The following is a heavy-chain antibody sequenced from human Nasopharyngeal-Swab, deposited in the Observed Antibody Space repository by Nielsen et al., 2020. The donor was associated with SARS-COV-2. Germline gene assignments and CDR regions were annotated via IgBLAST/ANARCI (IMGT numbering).Heavy chain of an antibody. V-gene: IGHV4-39*01. J-gene: IGHJ4*02. CDR3: ARVVAVASTRRYFDY. Sequence: WIRQPPGKGLEWIGSIYYSGSTYYNPSLKSRVTISVDTSKNQFSLKLSSVTAADTAVYYCARVVAVASTRRYFDYWGQGTLVTVSS. D-gene: IGHD6-19*01. CDR2: IYYSGST.